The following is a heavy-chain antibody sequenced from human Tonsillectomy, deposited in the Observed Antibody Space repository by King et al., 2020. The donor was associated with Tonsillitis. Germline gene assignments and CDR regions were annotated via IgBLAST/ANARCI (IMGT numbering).Heavy chain of an antibody. CDR1: GYTFTGYY. Sequence: QLVQSVAEVKKPGASVKVSCKASGYTFTGYYMHWVRQAPGQGLEWMGWIDPNSGGTNYAQKFQGRVTMTRDTSIITAYMELTRLTSDDTAVYYCARDKGLLRKFGAGWFNPWGQGTLVTVSS. V-gene: IGHV1-2*02. CDR3: ARDKGLLRKFGAGWFNP. D-gene: IGHD3-9*01. J-gene: IGHJ5*02. CDR2: IDPNSGGT.